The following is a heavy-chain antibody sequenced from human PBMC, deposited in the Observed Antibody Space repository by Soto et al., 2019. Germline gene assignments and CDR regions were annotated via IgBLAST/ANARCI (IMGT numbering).Heavy chain of an antibody. D-gene: IGHD6-13*01. CDR1: GGSFSGYY. CDR2: INHSGST. CDR3: ARGRIAAAGVDY. J-gene: IGHJ4*02. V-gene: IGHV4-34*01. Sequence: QVQLQQWGAGLLKPSETLSLTCAVYGGSFSGYYWSWIRQPPGKGLEWIGEINHSGSTNYNPSLKIRVTISVDTSKNQFSLKLSSVTAADTAVYYCARGRIAAAGVDYWGQGTLVTVSS.